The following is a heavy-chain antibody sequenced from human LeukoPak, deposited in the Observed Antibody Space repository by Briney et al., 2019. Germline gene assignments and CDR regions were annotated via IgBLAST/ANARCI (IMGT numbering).Heavy chain of an antibody. CDR2: ISAYNGNT. J-gene: IGHJ4*02. CDR1: GYTFTSYG. Sequence: ASVKVSCKASGYTFTSYGISWVRQAPGQGLEWMGWISAYNGNTNYAQKLQGRVTMTTDTSTGTAYMELRSLRSDDTAVYYCARGDRYNWNEGYFDYWGQGTLVTVSS. CDR3: ARGDRYNWNEGYFDY. D-gene: IGHD1-1*01. V-gene: IGHV1-18*01.